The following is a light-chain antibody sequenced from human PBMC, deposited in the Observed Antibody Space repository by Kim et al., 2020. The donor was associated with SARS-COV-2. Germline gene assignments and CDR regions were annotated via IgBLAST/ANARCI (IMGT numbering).Light chain of an antibody. V-gene: IGKV1-5*01. CDR1: QSIGSW. Sequence: DIQMTQSPATLSASVGDRVTFTCRTSQSIGSWLAWYQQKPGKGPKLLIFDASTLNSGVPSRFSGSGSATEFTLTISSLQPDDFAIYYCQHYTSYPYTFGPGTNLEI. CDR2: DAS. J-gene: IGKJ2*01. CDR3: QHYTSYPYT.